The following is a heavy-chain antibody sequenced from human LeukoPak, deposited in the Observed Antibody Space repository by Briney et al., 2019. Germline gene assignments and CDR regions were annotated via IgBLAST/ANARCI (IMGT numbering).Heavy chain of an antibody. Sequence: GGSLRLSCAASGFTFSSYSMNWVRQAPGKGLEWVSSITSSSIYTYYADSVKGRFTISRDNAKNSLYLEMNSLRAEDTAVYYCARSRYDSSGYYGIIGDWGQGTLVTVSS. V-gene: IGHV3-21*01. CDR1: GFTFSSYS. CDR2: ITSSSIYT. CDR3: ARSRYDSSGYYGIIGD. J-gene: IGHJ4*02. D-gene: IGHD3-22*01.